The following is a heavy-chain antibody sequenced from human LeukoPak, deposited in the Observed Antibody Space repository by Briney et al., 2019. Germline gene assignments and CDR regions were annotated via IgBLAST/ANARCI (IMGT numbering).Heavy chain of an antibody. CDR2: ISAHNGNT. V-gene: IGHV1-18*01. J-gene: IGHJ6*03. Sequence: ASVKVSCKASGYTFTSYGISWVRQAPGQGHEWMGWISAHNGNTNYAQKLQGRVTMTTDTSTSTAYTELRSLRSDDTAVYYSARSDGDEADYYYDMDVWGKGTTVTVSS. CDR3: ARSDGDEADYYYDMDV. D-gene: IGHD4-17*01. CDR1: GYTFTSYG.